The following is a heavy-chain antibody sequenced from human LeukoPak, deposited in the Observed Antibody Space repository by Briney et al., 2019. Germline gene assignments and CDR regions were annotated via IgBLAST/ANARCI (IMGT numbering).Heavy chain of an antibody. CDR3: VRDDSGSVIRGVLHY. J-gene: IGHJ4*02. D-gene: IGHD3-10*01. Sequence: GGSLRLSCTASGFTLSSYAIHWVRQAPGKGLEWASVIYLDGSKIYYADSVKGRFTLSRDNSKNTLYLQMNSLIAEDTAVYYCVRDDSGSVIRGVLHYWGQGALVTVSS. V-gene: IGHV3-33*01. CDR1: GFTLSSYA. CDR2: IYLDGSKI.